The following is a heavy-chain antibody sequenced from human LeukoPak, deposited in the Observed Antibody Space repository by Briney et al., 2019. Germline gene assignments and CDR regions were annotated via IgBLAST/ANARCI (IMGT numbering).Heavy chain of an antibody. V-gene: IGHV4-59*01. D-gene: IGHD1-26*01. CDR1: GGSISSYY. CDR3: ARGGSYLGYMDV. Sequence: SETLSLTCTVSGGSISSYYWSWIREPPGKALEWIGYIYYSGTTNYNPSLKSRVTISVDTSKNQFSLKLSSVTAADTAVYYCARGGSYLGYMDVWGKGTTVTVSS. CDR2: IYYSGTT. J-gene: IGHJ6*03.